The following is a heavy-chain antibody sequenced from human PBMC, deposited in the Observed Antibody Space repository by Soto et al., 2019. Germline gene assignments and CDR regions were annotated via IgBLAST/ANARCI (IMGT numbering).Heavy chain of an antibody. CDR3: ARDRDIAAAGTFDY. Sequence: GGSLRLSCAASGFTFSSYGMHWVRQAPGKGLEWVAVIWYDGSNKYYADSVKGRFTISRDNSKNTLYLQMNSLRAEDTAVYYCARDRDIAAAGTFDYWGQGTLVTVSS. J-gene: IGHJ4*02. CDR1: GFTFSSYG. CDR2: IWYDGSNK. D-gene: IGHD6-13*01. V-gene: IGHV3-33*01.